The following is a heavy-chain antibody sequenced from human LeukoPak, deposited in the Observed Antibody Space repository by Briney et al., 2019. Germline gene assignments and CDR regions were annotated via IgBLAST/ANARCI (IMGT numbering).Heavy chain of an antibody. Sequence: GASVKVSCRASAVTFTGYYIHWVRQAPGQRLEWMGWIDPNSGGTNYAQKFQGRVTLSRDTSINTAYMELSRLRSDDTAVYYCARDRRRDLVFDYWGQGTLVTVSS. J-gene: IGHJ4*02. CDR1: AVTFTGYY. CDR3: ARDRRRDLVFDY. CDR2: IDPNSGGT. V-gene: IGHV1-2*02.